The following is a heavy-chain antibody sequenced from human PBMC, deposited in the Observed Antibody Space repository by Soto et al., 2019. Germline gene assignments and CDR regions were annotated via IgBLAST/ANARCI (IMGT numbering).Heavy chain of an antibody. D-gene: IGHD3-22*01. J-gene: IGHJ4*02. CDR3: ARDRRYYYDSSGYPTDY. V-gene: IGHV1-69*13. CDR2: IIPIFGTA. CDR1: GGTFSSYA. Sequence: ASVKVSCKASGGTFSSYAISWVRQAPGQGLEWMGGIIPIFGTANYAQKFQGRVTITADESTSTAYMELSSLRSEDTAVYYCARDRRYYYDSSGYPTDYWGQGTLVTVSS.